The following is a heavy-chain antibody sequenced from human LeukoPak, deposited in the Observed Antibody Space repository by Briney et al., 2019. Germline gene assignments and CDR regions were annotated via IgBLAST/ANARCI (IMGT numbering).Heavy chain of an antibody. Sequence: GGSLRLSCVDSEFTFSSYWMSWIRQAPGKGLEWVANIKYDGSEKYYVDSVRGRFTVSRDNAKNSLYLQMSSLRAEDTAVYYCARDDGGETNWGSIDYWGQGTLVTVSS. D-gene: IGHD7-27*01. CDR2: IKYDGSEK. CDR1: EFTFSSYW. J-gene: IGHJ4*02. CDR3: ARDDGGETNWGSIDY. V-gene: IGHV3-7*05.